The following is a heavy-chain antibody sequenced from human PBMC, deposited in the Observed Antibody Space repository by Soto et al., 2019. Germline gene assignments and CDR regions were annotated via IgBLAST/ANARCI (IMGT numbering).Heavy chain of an antibody. D-gene: IGHD6-13*01. J-gene: IGHJ5*02. CDR2: IYYSGST. V-gene: IGHV4-39*01. Sequence: PSETLSLTCIVSGGSISSSSYYWGWIRQPPGKGLEWIGSIYYSGSTYYNPSLKSRVTISVDTSKNQFSLKLSSVTAADTAVYYCARHQSHSSSYVDPWGQGTLVTVSS. CDR1: GGSISSSSYY. CDR3: ARHQSHSSSYVDP.